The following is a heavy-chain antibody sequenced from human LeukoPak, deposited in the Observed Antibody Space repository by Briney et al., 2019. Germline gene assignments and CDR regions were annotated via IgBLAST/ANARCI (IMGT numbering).Heavy chain of an antibody. J-gene: IGHJ3*02. CDR1: GGSISSYY. Sequence: PSETLSLTCTVSGGSISSYYWSWIRQPAGKGLEWIGRIYTSGSTNYNPSLKSRVTISIDMSKNQFSLKLSSVTAADTAVYYCARDLVTVTKGFDIWGQGTMVSVSS. D-gene: IGHD4-17*01. CDR2: IYTSGST. CDR3: ARDLVTVTKGFDI. V-gene: IGHV4-4*07.